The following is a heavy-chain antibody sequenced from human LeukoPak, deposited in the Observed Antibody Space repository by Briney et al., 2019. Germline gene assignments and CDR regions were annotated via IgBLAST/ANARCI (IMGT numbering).Heavy chain of an antibody. Sequence: ASVKVSCKASGYTFTGYYMHWVRQAPGQGLEWIGWINPNSGGTNYAQKFQGRVTMTRDTSISTAYMELSRLRSDDTAVYYCARGEAAIAAAGTPFDIWGQGTMVTVSS. CDR1: GYTFTGYY. CDR3: ARGEAAIAAAGTPFDI. D-gene: IGHD6-13*01. J-gene: IGHJ3*02. CDR2: INPNSGGT. V-gene: IGHV1-2*02.